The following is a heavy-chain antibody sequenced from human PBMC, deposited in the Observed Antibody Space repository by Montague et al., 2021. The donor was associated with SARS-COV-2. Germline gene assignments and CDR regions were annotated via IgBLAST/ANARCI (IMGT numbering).Heavy chain of an antibody. V-gene: IGHV4-34*01. J-gene: IGHJ4*02. CDR2: INRSGST. CDR3: ARRPHYYDSSGYYYPGPQRDYVDN. Sequence: SETLSLTCAVYGGSFSGYYWSWIRQPPGKGLEWIGEINRSGSTNYNPSLKSRVTISVDTSKNQFSLKLSSVTAADTAVYYCARRPHYYDSSGYYYPGPQRDYVDNWGQGTLVTVSS. CDR1: GGSFSGYY. D-gene: IGHD3-22*01.